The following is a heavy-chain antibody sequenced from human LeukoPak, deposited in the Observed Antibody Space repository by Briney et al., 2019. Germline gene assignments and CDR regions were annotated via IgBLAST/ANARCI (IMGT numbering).Heavy chain of an antibody. Sequence: GASVKVSCKASGYTFTSYDINWVRQATGQGLEWMGWMNPNSGNTGYAQKFQGRVTMTRNTSISTAYMELSSLRSEDTAVYYCARGAAAGNPPDDAFDIWGQGTMVTVSS. V-gene: IGHV1-8*01. J-gene: IGHJ3*02. D-gene: IGHD6-13*01. CDR1: GYTFTSYD. CDR3: ARGAAAGNPPDDAFDI. CDR2: MNPNSGNT.